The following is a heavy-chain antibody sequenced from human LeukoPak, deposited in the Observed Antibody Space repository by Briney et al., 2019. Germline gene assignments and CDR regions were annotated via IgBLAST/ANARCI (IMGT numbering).Heavy chain of an antibody. CDR1: GFTFSNYW. J-gene: IGHJ4*02. V-gene: IGHV3-74*01. D-gene: IGHD3-16*01. Sequence: GGSLRLSCAASGFTFSNYWMHCVRHAPGKGVVWVSRLNSDGSSTNYADSVKGRFTISRDNAKNTLYLQMNSLRDEDTAVFYCARSRYDYIWGIDYWGQGTLVTISS. CDR3: ARSRYDYIWGIDY. CDR2: LNSDGSST.